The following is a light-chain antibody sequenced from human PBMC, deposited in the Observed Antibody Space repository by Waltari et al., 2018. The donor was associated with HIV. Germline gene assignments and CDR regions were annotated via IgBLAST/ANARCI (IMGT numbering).Light chain of an antibody. Sequence: QSALTQPPSASGSPGQSVTISCTGTTSDVGAYNYVSWYQQHPGKAPKLMIYEVNTRPTGVPDRFSGSKSVNTASLTVSGLQTEDESDYYCSAYAGSTYVFGTGTTITVL. CDR3: SAYAGSTYV. CDR1: TSDVGAYNY. J-gene: IGLJ1*01. CDR2: EVN. V-gene: IGLV2-8*01.